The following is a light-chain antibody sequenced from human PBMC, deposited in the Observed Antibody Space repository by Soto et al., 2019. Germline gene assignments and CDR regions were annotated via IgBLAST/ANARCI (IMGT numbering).Light chain of an antibody. J-gene: IGKJ2*01. CDR1: QSISSW. Sequence: DIQMTQSPSTLSASVGDRVTITCRASQSISSWLAWYQQKPGKAPNLLIYEASSLERGVCSRFSGSGSGTEFTLTISSLQPDDFATHYCQHYNTYPYTFGHGTKLEIK. V-gene: IGKV1-5*03. CDR3: QHYNTYPYT. CDR2: EAS.